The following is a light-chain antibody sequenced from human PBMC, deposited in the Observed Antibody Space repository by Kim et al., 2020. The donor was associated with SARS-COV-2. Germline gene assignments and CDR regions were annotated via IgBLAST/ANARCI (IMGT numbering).Light chain of an antibody. J-gene: IGLJ3*02. CDR1: RSNIGGNT. Sequence: QSVLTQPPSPSGTPGQRVTISCSGSRSNIGGNTVNWYQQLPGTAPKLLIYNDNQRPSGVPDRFSGSKSGTSASLAISGLQSEDEADYYCAAWDDSLNGPVFGGGTQLTVL. V-gene: IGLV1-44*01. CDR2: NDN. CDR3: AAWDDSLNGPV.